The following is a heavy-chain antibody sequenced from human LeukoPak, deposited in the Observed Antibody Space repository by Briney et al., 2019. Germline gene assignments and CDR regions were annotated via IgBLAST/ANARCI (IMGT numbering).Heavy chain of an antibody. CDR1: GCGFTSDW. J-gene: IGHJ4*02. D-gene: IGHD3-22*01. CDR2: IFPSDSDT. CDR3: ARWSYYDSSGYYYNFDY. Sequence: GAALQISSKGAGCGFTSDWIGWGRRMPGKGMEWMGIIFPSDSDTRYNPSFQGQVTISADKSVSTAYLQWSSLKASDTAMYYCARWSYYDSSGYYYNFDYWGQGTLVTVSS. V-gene: IGHV5-51*01.